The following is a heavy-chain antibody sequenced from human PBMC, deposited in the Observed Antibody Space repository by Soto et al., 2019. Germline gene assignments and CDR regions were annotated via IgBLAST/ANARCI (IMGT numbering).Heavy chain of an antibody. V-gene: IGHV4-39*07. CDR2: IYYSGYT. J-gene: IGHJ5*02. CDR3: ARGINYYDSSGDSWFDP. Sequence: PSETLSLTCTVSGGSISSSSYYWGWIRQPPGKGLEWIGSIYYSGYTYYNPSLKSRVTISVDTSKNQFSLKLSSVTAADTAVYYCARGINYYDSSGDSWFDPWGQGTLVTVSS. D-gene: IGHD3-22*01. CDR1: GGSISSSSYY.